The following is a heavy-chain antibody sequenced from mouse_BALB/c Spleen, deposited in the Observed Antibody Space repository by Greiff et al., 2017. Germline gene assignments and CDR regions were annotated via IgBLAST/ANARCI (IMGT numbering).Heavy chain of an antibody. Sequence: QVQLQQSGAELVRPGVSVKISCKGSGYTFTDYAMHWVKQSHAKSLEWIGVISTYYGDASYNQKFKGKATMTVDKSSSTAYMELARLTSEDSAIYYCARAGKGAIDYWGQGTSVTVSS. CDR1: GYTFTDYA. CDR2: ISTYYGDA. CDR3: ARAGKGAIDY. J-gene: IGHJ4*01. V-gene: IGHV1S137*01. D-gene: IGHD4-1*01.